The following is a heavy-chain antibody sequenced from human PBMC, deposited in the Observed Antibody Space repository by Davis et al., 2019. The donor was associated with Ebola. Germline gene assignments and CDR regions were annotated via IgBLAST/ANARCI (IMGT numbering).Heavy chain of an antibody. V-gene: IGHV1-46*01. Sequence: AASVKVSCKASGYTFTSYYMHWVRQAPGQGLEWMGIINPSGGSTSYAQKFQDRVTITRDTSARTAHMELSSLTSEDTAVYYCARGHPTSLYGMDVWGQGTTVTVSS. CDR1: GYTFTSYY. CDR2: INPSGGST. CDR3: ARGHPTSLYGMDV. D-gene: IGHD2-2*01. J-gene: IGHJ6*02.